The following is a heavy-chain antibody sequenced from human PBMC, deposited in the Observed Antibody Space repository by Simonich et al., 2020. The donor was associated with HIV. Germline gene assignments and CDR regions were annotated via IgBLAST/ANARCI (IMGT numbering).Heavy chain of an antibody. Sequence: QVQLQQWGAGLLKPSETLSLTGAVYGGSFRGYYWSWIRLPPVKGLEWIGEINHSGRTNSNPSLKSRITISVDTSKNQFSLKLSSVTAADTAVYYCARGFYQRLYYFDYWGQGTLVTVSS. CDR1: GGSFRGYY. D-gene: IGHD2-2*01. CDR2: INHSGRT. J-gene: IGHJ4*02. V-gene: IGHV4-34*01. CDR3: ARGFYQRLYYFDY.